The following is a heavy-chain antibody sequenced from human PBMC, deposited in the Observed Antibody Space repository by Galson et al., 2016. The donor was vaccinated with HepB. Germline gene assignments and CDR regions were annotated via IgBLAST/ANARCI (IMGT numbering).Heavy chain of an antibody. CDR2: IYRDGAGGRT. Sequence: SLRLSCAASGFTVTRNYMTWVRQAPGKGLEWVSVIYRDGAGGRTYYADSVKGRFTISRDNSKNTVYLQLNTVRVEDTGVYYWAGGHFSSNVWPNNPDYWGQGALVTVSS. CDR3: AGGHFSSNVWPNNPDY. J-gene: IGHJ4*02. D-gene: IGHD2-2*01. CDR1: GFTVTRNY. V-gene: IGHV3-53*01.